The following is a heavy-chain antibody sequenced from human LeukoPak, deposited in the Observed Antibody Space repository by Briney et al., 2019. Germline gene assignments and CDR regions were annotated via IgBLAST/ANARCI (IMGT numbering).Heavy chain of an antibody. CDR2: ITGYGPT. Sequence: GGSLRLSCAASGFTFSNFAMMWVRQAPGTGLQWVSTITGYGPTFYADSVRGRFTIFRDTYMNTLFLQMNSLGAEDTAVYYCAKGAAAGKVDWFDPWGQGTLVTVSS. D-gene: IGHD6-13*01. J-gene: IGHJ5*02. CDR1: GFTFSNFA. V-gene: IGHV3-23*01. CDR3: AKGAAAGKVDWFDP.